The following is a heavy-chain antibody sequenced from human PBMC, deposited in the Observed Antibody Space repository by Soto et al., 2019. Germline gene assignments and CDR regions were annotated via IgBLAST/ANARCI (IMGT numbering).Heavy chain of an antibody. D-gene: IGHD6-19*01. CDR3: AADPVNNGGWYDAFDY. CDR1: GFTFTSSV. V-gene: IGHV1-58*01. Sequence: ASVKVSCKASGFTFTSSVVQWVRQARGQRLEWIGWIVVGSGNTNYAQKFQERVTITRDMSTSTAYMELSSLRSEDTAVYYCAADPVNNGGWYDAFDYWGQGTLVTVSS. CDR2: IVVGSGNT. J-gene: IGHJ4*02.